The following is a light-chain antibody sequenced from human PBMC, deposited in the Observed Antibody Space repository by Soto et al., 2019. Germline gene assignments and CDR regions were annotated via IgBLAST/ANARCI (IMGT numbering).Light chain of an antibody. Sequence: QSVLTQPASVSGSPGQSITISCTGTSSDVGYYNYVSWYQQHPGKAPKLMIYDVRNRPSGVSNRFSGSKSGNTASLTISGLQAEDEADYYRSSYTSSSTYVFGTGTKVTVL. V-gene: IGLV2-14*03. CDR1: SSDVGYYNY. J-gene: IGLJ1*01. CDR2: DVR. CDR3: SSYTSSSTYV.